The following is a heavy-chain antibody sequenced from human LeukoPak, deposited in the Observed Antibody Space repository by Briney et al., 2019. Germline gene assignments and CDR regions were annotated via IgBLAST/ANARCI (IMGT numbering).Heavy chain of an antibody. V-gene: IGHV4-61*02. CDR1: GGSISSGSYY. Sequence: SETLSLTCTVAGGSISSGSYYWSCIRQPAGKGLEWIGRIYTSGITNYNPSLKSRVTISVDTSKNQFSLKLSSVTAADTAVYYCSKERSSWAFDIWGQGTMLTVSS. CDR2: IYTSGIT. J-gene: IGHJ3*02. CDR3: SKERSSWAFDI. D-gene: IGHD6-6*01.